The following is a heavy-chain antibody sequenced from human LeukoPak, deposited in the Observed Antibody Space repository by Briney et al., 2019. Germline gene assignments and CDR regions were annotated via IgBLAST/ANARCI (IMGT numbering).Heavy chain of an antibody. J-gene: IGHJ4*02. CDR1: GGSISSSSYY. D-gene: IGHD3-22*01. Sequence: SETLSLTCTVSGGSISSSSYYWGWGRQPRGEGRGWIVSIYDSGSTYYNPSLKSRLTISVDTSKNQFSLKLSSVTAADTAVYYCATHPRAAYDSSGPSYYFDYWGQGTLATVSS. V-gene: IGHV4-39*01. CDR2: IYDSGST. CDR3: ATHPRAAYDSSGPSYYFDY.